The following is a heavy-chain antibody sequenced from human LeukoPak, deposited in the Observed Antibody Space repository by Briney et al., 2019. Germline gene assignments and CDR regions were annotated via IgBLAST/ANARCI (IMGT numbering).Heavy chain of an antibody. V-gene: IGHV4-59*01. CDR3: ARHLRCLEWLLPPDYYYYYMDV. CDR1: GGSISSYY. J-gene: IGHJ6*03. CDR2: IYYSGST. D-gene: IGHD3-3*01. Sequence: NPSETLSLTCTVSGGSISSYYWSWIRQPPGKGLEWIGYIYYSGSTNYNPSLKSRVTISVDTSKNQFSLKLSSVTAADTAVYYCARHLRCLEWLLPPDYYYYYMDVWGKGTTVTVSS.